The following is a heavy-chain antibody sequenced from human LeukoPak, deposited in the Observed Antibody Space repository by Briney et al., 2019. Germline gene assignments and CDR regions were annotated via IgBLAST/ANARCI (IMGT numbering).Heavy chain of an antibody. V-gene: IGHV4-34*01. CDR1: GGSFSGYY. J-gene: IGHJ4*02. D-gene: IGHD1-26*01. Sequence: PSETLSLTCAVYGGSFSGYYWSSIRQPPGKGLEWIGEINHSGSTNYNPSLKSRVTISVDTSKNQFSLKLSSVTAADTAVYYCARGHYSGSHSPAVTRTSRPGSREPFDYWGQGTLVTVSS. CDR3: ARGHYSGSHSPAVTRTSRPGSREPFDY. CDR2: INHSGST.